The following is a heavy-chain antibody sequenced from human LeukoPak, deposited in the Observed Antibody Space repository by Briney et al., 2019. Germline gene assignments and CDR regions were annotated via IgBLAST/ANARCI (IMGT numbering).Heavy chain of an antibody. D-gene: IGHD3-16*02. CDR3: ARVSSRWVFQTGLSYFFDY. V-gene: IGHV3-33*01. CDR1: GFTFRSYG. J-gene: IGHJ4*02. Sequence: PGGSLRLSCAASGFTFRSYGIHWVRQAPGKGLEWVAVIWYDGSNKYYADSVKGRFTISRDNADNSVYLQMTSLRAEDTAVYYCARVSSRWVFQTGLSYFFDYWGQGTLVTVSS. CDR2: IWYDGSNK.